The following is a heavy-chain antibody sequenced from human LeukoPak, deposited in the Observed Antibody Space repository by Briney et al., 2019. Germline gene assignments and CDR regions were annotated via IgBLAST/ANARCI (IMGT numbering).Heavy chain of an antibody. Sequence: GESLKISCEGSGYSFTSYWIGWVRQMPGKGLEWMGIIYPGDSDTRYSPSFQGQVTISADKSISTAYLQWSSLKASDTAMYYCVSGDCSSTSCYRYYFDYWGQGTLVTVSS. CDR2: IYPGDSDT. CDR1: GYSFTSYW. J-gene: IGHJ4*02. D-gene: IGHD2-2*01. V-gene: IGHV5-51*01. CDR3: VSGDCSSTSCYRYYFDY.